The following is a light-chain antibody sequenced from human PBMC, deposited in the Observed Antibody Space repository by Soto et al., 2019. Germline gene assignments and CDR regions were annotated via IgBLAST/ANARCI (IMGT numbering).Light chain of an antibody. CDR2: DVS. Sequence: QSVLTQPASVSGSPGQSITISCTGTSSDVGGYNYVSWYQQHPGKAPKLMIYDVSNRPSGVSNRFSGSKSGNTASLTISGLQAEDEADYYGSSYTSSSTLYVVFGGGTKVTVL. CDR1: SSDVGGYNY. V-gene: IGLV2-14*01. CDR3: SSYTSSSTLYVV. J-gene: IGLJ2*01.